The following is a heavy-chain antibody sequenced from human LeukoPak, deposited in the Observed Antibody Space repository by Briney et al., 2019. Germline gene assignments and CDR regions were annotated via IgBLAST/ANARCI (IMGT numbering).Heavy chain of an antibody. D-gene: IGHD2-15*01. CDR3: AKGSGGSCYSSGDV. Sequence: GGSLRLSCAASGFTFSNYAIHWVRQAPGKGLEWVAAISSDGSSKYYAGSVRGRSTISRDKSNNTVSLQLSSLRPEDTAVYYCAKGSGGSCYSSGDVWGQGTTVTVSS. V-gene: IGHV3-30*18. CDR1: GFTFSNYA. J-gene: IGHJ6*02. CDR2: ISSDGSSK.